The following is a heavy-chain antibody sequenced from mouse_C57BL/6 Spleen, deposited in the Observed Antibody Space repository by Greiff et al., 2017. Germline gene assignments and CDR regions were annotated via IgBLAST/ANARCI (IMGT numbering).Heavy chain of an antibody. Sequence: QVQLQQPGAELVRPGASVTLSCKASGYTFTDYEMHWVKQTPVHGLEWIGAIDPETGGTAYNQKFKGKAILTADKSSRTAYLELRSVSSEDSAVYYCTRGIYSNYVYWGQGTLVTVSA. V-gene: IGHV1-15*01. J-gene: IGHJ3*01. CDR3: TRGIYSNYVY. D-gene: IGHD2-5*01. CDR1: GYTFTDYE. CDR2: IDPETGGT.